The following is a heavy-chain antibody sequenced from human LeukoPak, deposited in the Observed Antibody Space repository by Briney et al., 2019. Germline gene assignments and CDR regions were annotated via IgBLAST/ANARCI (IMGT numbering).Heavy chain of an antibody. V-gene: IGHV3-74*01. J-gene: IGHJ4*02. CDR2: ISSDGSTT. CDR1: GFTFSSYW. Sequence: GGSLRLSCAASGFTFSSYWMHWVRHLPGKGLAWVSRISSDGSTTNYAASVKGRFTISRDNAKNTLYLQMNSLRADDTAVYYCAKPAKTDYADYWGQGTLVTVSS. D-gene: IGHD1-14*01. CDR3: AKPAKTDYADY.